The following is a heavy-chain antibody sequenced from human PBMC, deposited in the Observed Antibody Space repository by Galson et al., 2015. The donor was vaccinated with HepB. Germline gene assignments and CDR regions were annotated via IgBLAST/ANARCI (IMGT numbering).Heavy chain of an antibody. CDR2: ISYDGSNK. CDR3: AKDLVSGGYQPLLGGMSY. J-gene: IGHJ4*02. Sequence: SLRLSCAASGFTFSSYGMHWVRQAPGKGLEWVAVISYDGSNKYYADSVKGRFTISRDNSKNTLYLQMNSLRAEDTAVYYCAKDLVSGGYQPLLGGMSYWGQGTLVTVSS. D-gene: IGHD2-2*01. CDR1: GFTFSSYG. V-gene: IGHV3-30*18.